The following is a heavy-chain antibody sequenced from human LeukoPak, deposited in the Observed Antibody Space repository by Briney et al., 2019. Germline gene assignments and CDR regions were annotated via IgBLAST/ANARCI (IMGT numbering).Heavy chain of an antibody. Sequence: GGSLRLSCAASGFTFSSYAMHWVRQAPGKGLEWVAVISYDGSNKYYADSVKGRFTISRDNTKNTLYLQMNSLRAEDTAVYYCARDPERYSSSSGFGESDAFDIWGQGTMVTVSS. CDR3: ARDPERYSSSSGFGESDAFDI. CDR1: GFTFSSYA. J-gene: IGHJ3*02. V-gene: IGHV3-30-3*01. D-gene: IGHD6-6*01. CDR2: ISYDGSNK.